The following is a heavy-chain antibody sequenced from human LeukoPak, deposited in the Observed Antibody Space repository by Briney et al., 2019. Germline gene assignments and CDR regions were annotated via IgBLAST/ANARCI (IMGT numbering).Heavy chain of an antibody. Sequence: GGSLRLSCAASGFTFSSYSMNWVRRAPGKGLEWLSYIRSTSTTVCYADSVKGRFTISRDNAKNSLYLQMNGLRDEDTAVYYCARGLDYWGQGIMVTVSS. J-gene: IGHJ4*02. CDR3: ARGLDY. CDR2: IRSTSTTV. V-gene: IGHV3-48*02. CDR1: GFTFSSYS.